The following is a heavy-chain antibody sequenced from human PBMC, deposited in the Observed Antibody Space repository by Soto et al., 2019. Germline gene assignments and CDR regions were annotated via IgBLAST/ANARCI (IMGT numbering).Heavy chain of an antibody. CDR2: MYTKERT. Sequence: SETLSLTCTVSGGSMTNYYWSWIRQPAGKGLEWIGRMYTKERTNYNLSFKSRVTMSVDTSKNQFSLKLNAVTAADTAVYYCARDDYKDGGNNWFDPWGQGTLVTVS. V-gene: IGHV4-4*07. CDR3: ARDDYKDGGNNWFDP. J-gene: IGHJ5*02. D-gene: IGHD3-16*01. CDR1: GGSMTNYY.